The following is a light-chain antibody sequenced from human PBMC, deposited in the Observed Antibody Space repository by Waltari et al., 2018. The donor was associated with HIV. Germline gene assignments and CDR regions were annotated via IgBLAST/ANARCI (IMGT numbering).Light chain of an antibody. CDR1: NIAATKS. V-gene: IGLV3-21*02. CDR2: DDR. J-gene: IGLJ1*01. CDR3: QVWDSSSDRLYV. Sequence: SYVLTQPPSVSVAPGQTARITCGGNNIAATKSVHWYRLNPGQAPVVVIYDDRDRPSGIPDRFSGSSSGDTATLTISRAEAGDEADYYCQVWDSSSDRLYVFGTGTKVTVL.